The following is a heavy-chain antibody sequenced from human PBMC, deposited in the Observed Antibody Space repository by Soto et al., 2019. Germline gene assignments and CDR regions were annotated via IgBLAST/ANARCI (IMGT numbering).Heavy chain of an antibody. V-gene: IGHV3-23*01. CDR3: SEGRAFTVFGVISPFGS. CDR2: ISGNSGTT. J-gene: IGHJ4*02. Sequence: EVQLLESGGDFKQPGGSLRLSCEGSGFNFSNYALNWVRQAPGKRLEWVSVISGNSGTTYYAASVKGRFTISRDNSKKNLYLQMNRLRADDPAGYYFSEGRAFTVFGVISPFGSWGQGTLVTVSS. CDR1: GFNFSNYA. D-gene: IGHD3-3*01.